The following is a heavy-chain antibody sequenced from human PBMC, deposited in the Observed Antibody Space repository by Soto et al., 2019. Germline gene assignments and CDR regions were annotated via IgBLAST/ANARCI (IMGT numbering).Heavy chain of an antibody. CDR1: GYTFTSYD. Sequence: GASVKVSCKASGYTFTSYDINWVRQATGQGLEWMGWMNPNSGNTGYAQKFQGRVTMTRNTSISTAYMELSSLRSEDTAVYYCAIARLRYFDWCLDMDVWGKGTTVTVSS. V-gene: IGHV1-8*01. J-gene: IGHJ6*03. CDR3: AIARLRYFDWCLDMDV. D-gene: IGHD3-9*01. CDR2: MNPNSGNT.